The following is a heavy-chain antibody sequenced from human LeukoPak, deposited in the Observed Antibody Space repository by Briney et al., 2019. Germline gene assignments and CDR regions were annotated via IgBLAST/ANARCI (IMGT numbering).Heavy chain of an antibody. Sequence: ASVKVSCKASGYTFTSYDINWVRQATGQGLEWMGWMNPNSGNTGYAQKFQGRVTMTRNTSISTAYMELSSLRSEDTAVYYCARVVAAADVNWFDPWGQGTLVTVSS. V-gene: IGHV1-8*01. J-gene: IGHJ5*02. CDR2: MNPNSGNT. CDR1: GYTFTSYD. CDR3: ARVVAAADVNWFDP. D-gene: IGHD6-13*01.